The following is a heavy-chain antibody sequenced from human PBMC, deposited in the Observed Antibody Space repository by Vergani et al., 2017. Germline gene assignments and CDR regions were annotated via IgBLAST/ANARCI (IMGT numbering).Heavy chain of an antibody. V-gene: IGHV3-74*01. CDR3: ARDGWELLDYFYYMDV. CDR1: GFTSSNNG. D-gene: IGHD1-26*01. CDR2: INSDGDST. Sequence: VQLVESGGGLVQPGGPLRLSCTASGFTSSNNGMQGVRKAPGMGLMWVSRINSDGDSTSYADSVKGRFTISRDNAKNTLYLQMDSLRAEDTAVYYCARDGWELLDYFYYMDVWGKGTTVTVSS. J-gene: IGHJ6*03.